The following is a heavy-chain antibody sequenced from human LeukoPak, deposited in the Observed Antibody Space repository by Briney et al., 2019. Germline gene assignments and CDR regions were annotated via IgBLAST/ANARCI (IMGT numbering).Heavy chain of an antibody. Sequence: GGSLRLSCAASGFTFSSYAMHWVRQAPGKGLEWVAVISYDGSNKYYADSVKGRFTISRDNSKNTLYLQMNSLRAEDTAVYYCARDVTGTGGSAFDIWGQGTMVTVSS. J-gene: IGHJ3*02. D-gene: IGHD1-20*01. CDR3: ARDVTGTGGSAFDI. CDR1: GFTFSSYA. CDR2: ISYDGSNK. V-gene: IGHV3-30-3*01.